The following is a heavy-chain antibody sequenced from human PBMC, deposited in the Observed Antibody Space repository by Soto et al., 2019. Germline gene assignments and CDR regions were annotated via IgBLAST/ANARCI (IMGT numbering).Heavy chain of an antibody. J-gene: IGHJ3*02. CDR3: ARAEYCGGDCYFDAFDI. V-gene: IGHV1-69*06. CDR1: GGTFSSYA. Sequence: QVQLVQSGAEVKKPGSSVKVSCKASGGTFSSYAISWVRQAPGQGLEWMGGIIPIFGTANYAQKFQGRVTITADKSTRTAYMELSSLRSEDTAVYYCARAEYCGGDCYFDAFDIWGQGTMVTVSS. CDR2: IIPIFGTA. D-gene: IGHD2-21*02.